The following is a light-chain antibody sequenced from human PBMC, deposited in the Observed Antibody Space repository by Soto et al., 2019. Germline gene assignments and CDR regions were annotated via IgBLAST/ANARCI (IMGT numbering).Light chain of an antibody. J-gene: IGKJ4*01. CDR3: HQYNKWPLT. V-gene: IGKV3-15*01. CDR2: GAS. CDR1: QSVSSN. Sequence: EIVMTQSPATLSVSPWERVTLSCRASQSVSSNLAWYQQKPGQAPRLLIYGASTRATGIPARFSGSGSGTEFTLTTSSLHSEAFAVHYCHQYNKWPLTFGGGTKVEIK.